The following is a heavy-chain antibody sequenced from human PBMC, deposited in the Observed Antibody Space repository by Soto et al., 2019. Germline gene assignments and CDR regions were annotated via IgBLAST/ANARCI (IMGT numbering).Heavy chain of an antibody. CDR2: ISGSGGST. J-gene: IGHJ4*02. CDR3: AKARPEFSGYSYGDYYFDY. Sequence: GGSLRLSCAASGFTFSSYAMSWVRQAPGKGLEWVSAISGSGGSTYYADSVKGRFTISRDNSKNTLYLQMNSLRAEDTAVYYCAKARPEFSGYSYGDYYFDYWGQGTLVTVSS. CDR1: GFTFSSYA. D-gene: IGHD5-18*01. V-gene: IGHV3-23*01.